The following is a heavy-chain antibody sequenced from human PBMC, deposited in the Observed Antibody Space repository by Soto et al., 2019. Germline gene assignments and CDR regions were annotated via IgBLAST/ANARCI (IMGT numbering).Heavy chain of an antibody. CDR1: GYSFTSYW. D-gene: IGHD3-10*01. V-gene: IGHV5-51*01. J-gene: IGHJ4*02. Sequence: GESLKISCKGSGYSFTSYWIGWVRQMPGKGLEWMGIIYPGDSDTRYSPSFQGQVTISADKSISTAYLQWSSLRSDDTSVYYCAKGAFGEVYFDYWGQGTPVTVSS. CDR3: AKGAFGEVYFDY. CDR2: IYPGDSDT.